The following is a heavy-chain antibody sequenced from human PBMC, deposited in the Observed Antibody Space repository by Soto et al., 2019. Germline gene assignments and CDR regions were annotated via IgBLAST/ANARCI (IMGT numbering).Heavy chain of an antibody. CDR2: IIPIFGTA. D-gene: IGHD3-3*01. J-gene: IGHJ6*02. Sequence: SLQVSCKASGGTFSSYAISWVRQAPGQGLEWMGGIIPIFGTANYAQKFQGRVTITADESTSTAYMELSSLRSEDTAVYYCAREGEKRFHDDYYYSMDVWGQGSTVIV. CDR1: GGTFSSYA. V-gene: IGHV1-69*13. CDR3: AREGEKRFHDDYYYSMDV.